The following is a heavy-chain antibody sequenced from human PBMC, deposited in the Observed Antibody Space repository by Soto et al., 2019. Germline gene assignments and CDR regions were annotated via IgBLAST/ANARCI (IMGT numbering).Heavy chain of an antibody. J-gene: IGHJ6*02. Sequence: QVQLQQWGAGLLKPSETMSLTCAVYGGSFSGYYWSWIRQPPGTGLEWIGELNHSGSTNYNPSLKSRVTLSVDTSTNQSALKLSSVTDADTAVYYCASGFGVFNYYSYGMDVCGQGTTVTVSS. CDR2: LNHSGST. D-gene: IGHD3-3*01. V-gene: IGHV4-34*01. CDR1: GGSFSGYY. CDR3: ASGFGVFNYYSYGMDV.